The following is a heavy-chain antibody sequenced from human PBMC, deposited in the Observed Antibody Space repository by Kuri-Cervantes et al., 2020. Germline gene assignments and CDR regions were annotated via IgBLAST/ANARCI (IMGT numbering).Heavy chain of an antibody. D-gene: IGHD3-22*01. J-gene: IGHJ6*02. Sequence: SETLSLTCTVSGDSISRNTYYWNWIRQSAGKGLEWIGHIYFNGSTNYNPSLKSRVSISVDTAKNQFSLKLSSVTPADTAVYYCARGDGDSSGYMDVWGQGTTVTVSS. CDR3: ARGDGDSSGYMDV. CDR2: IYFNGST. V-gene: IGHV4-61*10. CDR1: GDSISRNTYY.